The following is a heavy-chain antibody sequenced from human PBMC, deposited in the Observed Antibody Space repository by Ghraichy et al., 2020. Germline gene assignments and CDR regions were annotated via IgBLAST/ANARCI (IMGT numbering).Heavy chain of an antibody. D-gene: IGHD2-8*01. Sequence: GGALRLSCAASGFTFSSYSMNWVRQAPGKGLEWVSYISSSSSTIYYADSVKGRFTISRDNAKNSLYLQMNSLRDEDTAVYYCATDRYCTNGVCYYYFDYWGQGTLVTVSS. J-gene: IGHJ4*02. CDR3: ATDRYCTNGVCYYYFDY. CDR2: ISSSSSTI. CDR1: GFTFSSYS. V-gene: IGHV3-48*02.